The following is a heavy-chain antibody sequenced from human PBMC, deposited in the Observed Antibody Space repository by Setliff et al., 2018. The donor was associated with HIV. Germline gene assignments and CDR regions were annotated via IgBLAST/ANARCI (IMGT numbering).Heavy chain of an antibody. V-gene: IGHV3-48*03. Sequence: PGGSLRLSCAASGFTFSNYEMNWVRQAPGKGLEWVSYISSSGTTIYYADSVKGRFTISRDNAKNSLYLQMNSLRAEDTAVYYCAKDYYDSSGYYSLMCDYWGQGTLVTVSS. CDR1: GFTFSNYE. D-gene: IGHD3-22*01. CDR2: ISSSGTTI. J-gene: IGHJ4*02. CDR3: AKDYYDSSGYYSLMCDY.